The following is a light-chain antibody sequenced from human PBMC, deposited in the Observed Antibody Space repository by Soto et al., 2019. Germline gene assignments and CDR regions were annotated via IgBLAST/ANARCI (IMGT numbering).Light chain of an antibody. J-gene: IGLJ2*01. Sequence: QSALTQPASMSGSPGQSITISCTGTSSDVGSYNLVSWYQQHPGKAPKLMIYEVSKRPSGVSNRFSGSKSGNTASLTISGLQAEDEADYYCCSYAGSSTFWVFGGGTKVTVL. CDR2: EVS. CDR1: SSDVGSYNL. V-gene: IGLV2-23*02. CDR3: CSYAGSSTFWV.